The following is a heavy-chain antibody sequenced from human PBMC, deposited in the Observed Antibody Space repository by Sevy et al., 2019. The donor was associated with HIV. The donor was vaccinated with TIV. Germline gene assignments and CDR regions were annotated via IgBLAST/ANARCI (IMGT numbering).Heavy chain of an antibody. CDR1: GFTFSSYW. D-gene: IGHD3-22*01. CDR2: IKQDGSEK. CDR3: ARDRHYDSSGYLGY. J-gene: IGHJ4*02. V-gene: IGHV3-7*01. Sequence: GGSLRLSCAASGFTFSSYWMSWVRQAPGKGLEWVANIKQDGSEKYYVDSVKGRFTISRDNAKNSLYLQMNSLRAEVTAVYYCARDRHYDSSGYLGYWGQGTLVTVSS.